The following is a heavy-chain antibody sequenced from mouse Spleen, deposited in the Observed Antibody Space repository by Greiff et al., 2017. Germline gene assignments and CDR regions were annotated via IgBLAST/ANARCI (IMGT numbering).Heavy chain of an antibody. V-gene: IGHV1-69*01. Sequence: QVQLQQSGAELVMPGASVKLSCKASGYTFTSYWMHWVKQRPGQGLEWIGEIDPSDSYTNYNQKFKGKATLTVDKSSSTAYMQLSSLTSEDSAVYYCARWGSPSMDYWGQGTSVTVSS. CDR3: ARWGSPSMDY. D-gene: IGHD1-1*01. CDR2: IDPSDSYT. CDR1: GYTFTSYW. J-gene: IGHJ4*01.